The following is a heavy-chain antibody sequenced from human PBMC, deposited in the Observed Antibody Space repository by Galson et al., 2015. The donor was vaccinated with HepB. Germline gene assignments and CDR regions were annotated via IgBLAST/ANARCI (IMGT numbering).Heavy chain of an antibody. Sequence: SLRLSCAASGFTVSSNYMSWVRQAPGKGLEWVSVIYSGGSTYYADSVKGRFTISRDNSKNTLYLQMNSLRAEDTAVYYCARWPGDYLYYFDYWGQGTLVTVSS. D-gene: IGHD4-17*01. J-gene: IGHJ4*02. CDR2: IYSGGST. V-gene: IGHV3-66*02. CDR3: ARWPGDYLYYFDY. CDR1: GFTVSSNY.